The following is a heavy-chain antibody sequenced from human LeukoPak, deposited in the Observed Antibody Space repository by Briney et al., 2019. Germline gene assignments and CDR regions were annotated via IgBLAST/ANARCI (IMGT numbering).Heavy chain of an antibody. Sequence: PSETLSLTCTVSGGSISSYYWSWIRQPAGKGLEWIGEINHSGTTNYNPSLKSRVTISVDTSKNQFSLKLSSVTAADTAVYYCARVRGSYSPDYWGQGSLVTVSS. D-gene: IGHD1-26*01. V-gene: IGHV4-59*08. J-gene: IGHJ4*02. CDR1: GGSISSYY. CDR3: ARVRGSYSPDY. CDR2: INHSGTT.